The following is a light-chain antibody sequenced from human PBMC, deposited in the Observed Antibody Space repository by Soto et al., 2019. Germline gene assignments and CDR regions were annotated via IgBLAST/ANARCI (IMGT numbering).Light chain of an antibody. Sequence: QSVLTQPPSVSAAPGQKITISCSGTSSNIGNNYVAWYQQLPGTAPKLLIYDNYKRPSGIPDRFSGSKSGTSATLGITGPQAGDEADYYCGAWDNGLSAYVLGNGTKVTV. J-gene: IGLJ1*01. V-gene: IGLV1-51*01. CDR3: GAWDNGLSAYV. CDR2: DNY. CDR1: SSNIGNNY.